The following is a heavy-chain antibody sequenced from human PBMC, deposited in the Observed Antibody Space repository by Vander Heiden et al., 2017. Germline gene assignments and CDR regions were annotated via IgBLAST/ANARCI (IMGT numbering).Heavy chain of an antibody. CDR3: ARYIVGASSDAFDI. CDR1: GVAFSSYA. V-gene: IGHV1-69*06. J-gene: IGHJ3*02. CDR2: ITPIFGTA. Sequence: QLQLLQSRAEELRHELSVTVSCTASGVAFSSYAISWVRQAPGQGLEWMGGITPIFGTANYAQKFQGRVTITADKSTSTAYMELSSLRSEDTAVYYCARYIVGASSDAFDIWGQGTMVTVSS. D-gene: IGHD1-26*01.